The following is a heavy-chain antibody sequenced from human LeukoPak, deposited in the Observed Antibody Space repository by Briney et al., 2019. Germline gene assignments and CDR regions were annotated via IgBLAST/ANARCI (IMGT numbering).Heavy chain of an antibody. Sequence: GGSLRLSCAASGFTFDDYAMHWVRHAPGKGLEWVSGISWNSGSIGYADSVKGRFTISRDNAKNSLYLQMNSLRAEDMALYYCAKDKGSNYYDSSGYLDYWGQGTLVTVSS. D-gene: IGHD3-22*01. CDR2: ISWNSGSI. CDR3: AKDKGSNYYDSSGYLDY. CDR1: GFTFDDYA. J-gene: IGHJ4*02. V-gene: IGHV3-9*03.